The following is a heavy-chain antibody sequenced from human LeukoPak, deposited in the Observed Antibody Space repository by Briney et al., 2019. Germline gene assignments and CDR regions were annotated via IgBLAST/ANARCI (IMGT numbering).Heavy chain of an antibody. V-gene: IGHV1-2*04. Sequence: ASVKVSCKASGYTFTGYYMHWVRQAPGQGLEWMGWINPNSGGTNYAQKFQGWVTMTRDTSISTAYMGLSRLRSGDTAVYYCARDLGYLAATGMYPAALFDYWGQGTLVIVSS. CDR3: ARDLGYLAATGMYPAALFDY. J-gene: IGHJ4*02. CDR2: INPNSGGT. D-gene: IGHD6-13*01. CDR1: GYTFTGYY.